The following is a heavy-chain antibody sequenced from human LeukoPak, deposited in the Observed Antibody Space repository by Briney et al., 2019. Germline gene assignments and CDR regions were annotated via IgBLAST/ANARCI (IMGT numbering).Heavy chain of an antibody. CDR3: ARDQGLYDYLYMDV. D-gene: IGHD5-12*01. CDR2: IYSGGST. CDR1: GFTVSSNY. V-gene: IGHV3-66*02. J-gene: IGHJ6*03. Sequence: GGSLRLSCAASGFTVSSNYMSWVRQAPGKGLEWVSAIYSGGSTYYADSVKGRFTISRDNSKNTLYLQMNSLRAEDTAVYYCARDQGLYDYLYMDVWGKGTTVTVSS.